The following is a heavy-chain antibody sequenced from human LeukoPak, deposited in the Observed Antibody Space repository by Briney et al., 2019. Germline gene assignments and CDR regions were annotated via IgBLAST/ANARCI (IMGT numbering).Heavy chain of an antibody. J-gene: IGHJ4*02. CDR3: ARHPSEYVGYRV. Sequence: SETLSLTCTVSGGSITSYYWSWIRQPPGKGLEWIGYMFYSGSTNHNPSLKSRVTMSVDTSRNQFSLKLSSVTAADTAVYYCARHPSEYVGYRVWGQETLVTVSS. V-gene: IGHV4-59*08. D-gene: IGHD5-12*01. CDR1: GGSITSYY. CDR2: MFYSGST.